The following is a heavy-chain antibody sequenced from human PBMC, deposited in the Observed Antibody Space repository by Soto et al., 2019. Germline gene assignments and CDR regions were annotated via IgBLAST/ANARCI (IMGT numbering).Heavy chain of an antibody. J-gene: IGHJ6*02. CDR1: GYNFNSYW. CDR3: ARQDGMDV. V-gene: IGHV5-51*01. CDR2: IYLGDSDT. Sequence: SLKISCKGSGYNFNSYWIAWVRQMPGKGLEWMGIIYLGDSDTRYNPSLQGQVIISVDKSMSTAYLQWSSLKASDTAMYYCARQDGMDVWGQGTTVTVSS.